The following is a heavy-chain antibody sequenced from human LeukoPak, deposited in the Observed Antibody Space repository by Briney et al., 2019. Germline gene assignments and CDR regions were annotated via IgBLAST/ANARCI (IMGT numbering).Heavy chain of an antibody. CDR2: ISDNGGGT. CDR1: GFTFNKFP. J-gene: IGHJ4*02. CDR3: TKDWSAGY. Sequence: GGSLRLSCAASGFTFNKFPMTWVRQAPGKGLQWVSAISDNGGGTYYADSVKGRFTVSRDNSKNMVYLQMNSLRAEDTAVYYCTKDWSAGYWGQGTLVTVSS. V-gene: IGHV3-23*01.